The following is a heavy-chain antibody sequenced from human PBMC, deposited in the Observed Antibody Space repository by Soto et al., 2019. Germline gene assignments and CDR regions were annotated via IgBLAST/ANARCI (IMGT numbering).Heavy chain of an antibody. CDR2: FDPEDGET. CDR3: ATDTPGATLVVYFDY. Sequence: ASVKVSCKVSGYTLTELSMHWVRQAPGKGLEWMGGFDPEDGETIYAKKFQGRVTMTEDTSTDTAYMELSSLRSEDTAVYYCATDTPGATLVVYFDYWGQGTLVTVSS. D-gene: IGHD1-26*01. CDR1: GYTLTELS. V-gene: IGHV1-24*01. J-gene: IGHJ4*02.